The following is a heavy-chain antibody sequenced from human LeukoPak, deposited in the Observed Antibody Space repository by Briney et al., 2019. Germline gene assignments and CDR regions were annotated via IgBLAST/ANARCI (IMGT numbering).Heavy chain of an antibody. CDR1: GFTFSGSA. D-gene: IGHD4-17*01. J-gene: IGHJ4*02. Sequence: GGSLRLSCVASGFTFSGSAIHWIRQAAGKGLEWVGRIKSKTENYATAYAASVKGRFTVSRDDLKNTAYLQMNSLKTEDTAVYYCTRLKDPYDYGDYVFDYWGQGTLVTVSS. V-gene: IGHV3-73*01. CDR3: TRLKDPYDYGDYVFDY. CDR2: IKSKTENYAT.